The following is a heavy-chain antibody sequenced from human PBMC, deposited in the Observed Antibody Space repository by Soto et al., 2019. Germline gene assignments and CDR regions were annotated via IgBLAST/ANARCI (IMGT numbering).Heavy chain of an antibody. Sequence: GGSLRLSCAGSGFTFGDSYMSWIRQAPGKGLEWLSYISPGSRYPAYADSVKGRFIISRDNAQNSLFLQMNTLRPEDTAMYYCARVAYWGPGTQVTVSS. V-gene: IGHV3-11*06. CDR3: ARVAY. J-gene: IGHJ4*02. CDR1: GFTFGDSY. CDR2: ISPGSRYP.